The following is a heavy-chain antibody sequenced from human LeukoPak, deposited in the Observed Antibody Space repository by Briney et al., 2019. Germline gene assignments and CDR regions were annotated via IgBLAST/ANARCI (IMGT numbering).Heavy chain of an antibody. J-gene: IGHJ3*02. Sequence: GGSLRLSCAASGFTFSTYAMSWVRQAPGKGLEWVSAISGSGGSTYYADSVKGRFTISRDNSKNTLYLQMNSLRDEDTATYYCAKTYYIGSGSYYRGPWDIWGQGTMVTVSS. V-gene: IGHV3-23*01. CDR3: AKTYYIGSGSYYRGPWDI. CDR1: GFTFSTYA. D-gene: IGHD3-10*01. CDR2: ISGSGGST.